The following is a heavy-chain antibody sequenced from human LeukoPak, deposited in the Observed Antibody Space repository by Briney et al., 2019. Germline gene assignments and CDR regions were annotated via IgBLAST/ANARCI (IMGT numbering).Heavy chain of an antibody. CDR2: INTNTGSP. D-gene: IGHD6-13*01. CDR3: ATGIAAAGNDY. J-gene: IGHJ4*02. Sequence: ASVKVSCKASGYTFTSYAMNWVRQAPGQGLEWMGWINTNTGSPTYAQGFTGRFVFSLDTSVSTAYLQISSLKAEDTAVYYCATGIAAAGNDYWGQGTLVTVSS. V-gene: IGHV7-4-1*02. CDR1: GYTFTSYA.